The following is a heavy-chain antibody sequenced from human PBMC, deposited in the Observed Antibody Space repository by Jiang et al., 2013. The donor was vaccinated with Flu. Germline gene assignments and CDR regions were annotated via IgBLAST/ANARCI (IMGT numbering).Heavy chain of an antibody. CDR3: ARVGGLLRFVGRTGLDV. D-gene: IGHD3-3*01. Sequence: SVKVSCKASGYAFTTYGLTWVRQAPGQGLEWLGWIKTDTGNPAYAQGFAGRFVFSLDTSVNTAYLQISSLKAEDTGVYFCARVGGLLRFVGRTGLDVWGQGTTVTVSS. CDR2: IKTDTGNP. CDR1: GYAFTTYG. V-gene: IGHV7-4-1*02. J-gene: IGHJ6*02.